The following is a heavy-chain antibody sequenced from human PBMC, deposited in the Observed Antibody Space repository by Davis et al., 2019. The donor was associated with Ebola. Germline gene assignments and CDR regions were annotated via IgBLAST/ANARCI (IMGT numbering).Heavy chain of an antibody. Sequence: SVKVSCKASGGTFSSYAISWVRQAPGQGLEWMGRIIPILGIANYAQKFQGRVTITADKSTSTAYMELSSLRSEDTAVYYCARETGGSWQQLVGWFDPWGQGTLVTVSS. J-gene: IGHJ5*02. CDR3: ARETGGSWQQLVGWFDP. V-gene: IGHV1-69*04. D-gene: IGHD6-13*01. CDR1: GGTFSSYA. CDR2: IIPILGIA.